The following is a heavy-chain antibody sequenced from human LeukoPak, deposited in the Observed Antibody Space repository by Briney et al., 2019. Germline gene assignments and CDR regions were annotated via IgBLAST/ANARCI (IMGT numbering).Heavy chain of an antibody. CDR1: GGSISSGDYS. J-gene: IGHJ5*02. CDR3: ARFPLELREGGLDP. D-gene: IGHD1-1*01. CDR2: ISHSGST. V-gene: IGHV4-30-4*07. Sequence: TLSLTCTISGGSISSGDYSWNWIRQPPQKGLEWIGYISHSGSTYYNPSLKSRPTLSIDTSKNRFSLQLTSVTAADTAMYYCARFPLELREGGLDPWGQGTLVTASS.